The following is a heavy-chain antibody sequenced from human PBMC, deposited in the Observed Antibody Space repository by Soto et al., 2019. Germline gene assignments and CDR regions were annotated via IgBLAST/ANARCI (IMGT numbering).Heavy chain of an antibody. J-gene: IGHJ4*02. V-gene: IGHV4-31*03. Sequence: QVQLQESGPGLVKPSQTLSLTCTVSGGSISSGGYYWSWIRQHPGKGLEWIGYIYYSGSTYYNPSLKSRVTRSVDTSKPQFSLKLSSVTAADTAVYYCAREVADYYDSSGYYYYFDYWGQGTLVTVSS. CDR1: GGSISSGGYY. CDR3: AREVADYYDSSGYYYYFDY. CDR2: IYYSGST. D-gene: IGHD3-22*01.